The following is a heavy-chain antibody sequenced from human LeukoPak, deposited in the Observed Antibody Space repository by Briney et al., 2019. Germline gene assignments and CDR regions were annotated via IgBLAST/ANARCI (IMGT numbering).Heavy chain of an antibody. CDR3: ARGRLVGASSAFDI. D-gene: IGHD1-26*01. Sequence: GGSLRLSCAASGFTFSSYSMNWVRQAPGTGLEWVSSISSMNTYIHYADSVKGRFTISRDNAKNSLYLQMNSLRAEDTAVYYCARGRLVGASSAFDIWGQGTMVTVSS. CDR1: GFTFSSYS. J-gene: IGHJ3*02. V-gene: IGHV3-21*01. CDR2: ISSMNTYI.